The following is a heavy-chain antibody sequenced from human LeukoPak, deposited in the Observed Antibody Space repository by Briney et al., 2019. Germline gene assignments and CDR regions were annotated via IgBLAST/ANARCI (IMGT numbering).Heavy chain of an antibody. V-gene: IGHV3-74*03. Sequence: GGSLRLSCAVSGFTFSITWMHWVRQPPGKGLVWVARITSDGSSTTYAESVKGRFTISRDNAKNTLYLQMNSLRAEDTAVYYCARGVRIAVAGYIDYWGQGTLVTVSS. CDR1: GFTFSITW. D-gene: IGHD6-19*01. J-gene: IGHJ4*02. CDR2: ITSDGSST. CDR3: ARGVRIAVAGYIDY.